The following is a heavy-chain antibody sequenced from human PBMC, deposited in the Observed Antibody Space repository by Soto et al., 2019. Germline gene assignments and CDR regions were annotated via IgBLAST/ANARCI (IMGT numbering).Heavy chain of an antibody. D-gene: IGHD3-3*01. CDR2: IKSKTDGGTT. CDR3: TEDKLRFLEWLTTDFDY. Sequence: VQLVESGGGLVKPWGSLRLSCAASGFTFSNAWMSWVRQAPGKGLEWVGRIKSKTDGGTTDYAAPVKGRFTISRDDSKNTLYLQMNSLKTEDTAVYYCTEDKLRFLEWLTTDFDYWGQGTLVTVSS. V-gene: IGHV3-15*01. CDR1: GFTFSNAW. J-gene: IGHJ4*02.